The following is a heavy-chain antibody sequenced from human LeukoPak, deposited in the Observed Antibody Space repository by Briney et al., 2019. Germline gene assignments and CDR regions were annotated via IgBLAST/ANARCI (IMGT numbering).Heavy chain of an antibody. CDR3: AKTTIAARLFDY. CDR2: ISGGGGST. Sequence: PGGSLRLSCAASGFTFSSYAMSWVRQAPGKGLEWVSAISGGGGSTYYADSVKGRFTISRDNSKNTLYLQMNSLRAEDTAVYYCAKTTIAARLFDYWGQGTLVTVSS. CDR1: GFTFSSYA. V-gene: IGHV3-23*01. D-gene: IGHD6-6*01. J-gene: IGHJ4*02.